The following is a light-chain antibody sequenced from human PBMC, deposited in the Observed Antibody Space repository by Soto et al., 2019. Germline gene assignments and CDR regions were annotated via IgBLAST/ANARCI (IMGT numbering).Light chain of an antibody. J-gene: IGLJ2*01. Sequence: QSVLTQPASVSGSPGQSITISCTGTSSDVGGYIYVSWYQQHPGKAPKLMIYEVNNRPSGVSDRFSGSKSGNTASLTISGLQAEDEADYYCSSYTSTTTLEFGGGTKVTVL. CDR2: EVN. V-gene: IGLV2-14*01. CDR1: SSDVGGYIY. CDR3: SSYTSTTTLE.